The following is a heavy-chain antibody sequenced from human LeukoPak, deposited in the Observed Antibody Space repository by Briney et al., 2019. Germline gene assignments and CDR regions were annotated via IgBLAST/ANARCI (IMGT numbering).Heavy chain of an antibody. Sequence: GGSLRLSCAASGFTFSSYSMKWARRAPGKGLEWVSYISSSSSTIYYADSVKGRFTISRDNAKNSLYLQMNSLRAEDTAVYYCASHPRYYYDSSGDYWGQGTLVTVSS. V-gene: IGHV3-48*01. J-gene: IGHJ4*02. CDR1: GFTFSSYS. CDR2: ISSSSSTI. CDR3: ASHPRYYYDSSGDY. D-gene: IGHD3-22*01.